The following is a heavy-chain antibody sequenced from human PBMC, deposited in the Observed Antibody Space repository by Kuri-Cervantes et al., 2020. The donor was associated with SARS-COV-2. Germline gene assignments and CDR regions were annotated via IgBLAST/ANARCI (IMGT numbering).Heavy chain of an antibody. Sequence: ASVKVSCKASGYTFTSYDINWVRQATGQGLEWMGWMNPNSGNTGYAQKFQGRVTMTRNTSISIAYMELSSLRAEDTAVYYCVKGGSNYASYYYYGMDVWGQGTTVTVSS. CDR3: VKGGSNYASYYYYGMDV. V-gene: IGHV1-8*01. CDR1: GYTFTSYD. CDR2: MNPNSGNT. D-gene: IGHD4-11*01. J-gene: IGHJ6*02.